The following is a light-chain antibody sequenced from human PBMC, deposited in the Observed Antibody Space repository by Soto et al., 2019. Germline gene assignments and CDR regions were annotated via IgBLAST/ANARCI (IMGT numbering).Light chain of an antibody. V-gene: IGKV1-5*01. CDR2: HAS. CDR1: QSSSNW. Sequence: DIQMTQSPSTLPASVGDRVTITCRASQSSSNWLAWYQQKPGRAPKVLIYHASNLQSGVPSRFSGSGSGPEFTLTIRSLQPDDFATYYCQQYNSYSFGQGHKVEIK. CDR3: QQYNSYS. J-gene: IGKJ1*01.